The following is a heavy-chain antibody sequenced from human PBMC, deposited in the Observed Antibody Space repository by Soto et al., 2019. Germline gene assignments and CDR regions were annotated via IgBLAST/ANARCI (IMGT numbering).Heavy chain of an antibody. Sequence: PGGSLRLSCVASEFTFRTYSMNWVRQAPGKGLEWVSYISSSSSTIFYADSVKGRFAISRDNSKNTLYLQMNSLRAEDTAVYYCARDRIPTGMDVWGQGTTVTVSS. CDR2: ISSSSSTI. CDR1: EFTFRTYS. J-gene: IGHJ6*02. V-gene: IGHV3-48*01. CDR3: ARDRIPTGMDV.